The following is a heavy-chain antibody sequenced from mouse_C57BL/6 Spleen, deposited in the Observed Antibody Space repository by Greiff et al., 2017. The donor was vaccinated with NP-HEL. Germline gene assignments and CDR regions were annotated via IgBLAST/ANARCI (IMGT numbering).Heavy chain of an antibody. J-gene: IGHJ3*01. CDR3: AREGYDYDDSEGFAY. D-gene: IGHD2-4*01. Sequence: VQLQQSGAELVKPGASVKMSCKASGYTFTSYWITWVKQRPGQGLEWIGDIYPGSGSTNYNEKFKSKATLTVDTSSSTAYMQLSSLTSEDSAVYYCAREGYDYDDSEGFAYWGQGTLVTVSA. CDR2: IYPGSGST. CDR1: GYTFTSYW. V-gene: IGHV1-55*01.